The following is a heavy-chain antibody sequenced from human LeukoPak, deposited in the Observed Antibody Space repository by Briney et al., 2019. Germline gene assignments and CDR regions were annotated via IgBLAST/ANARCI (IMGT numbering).Heavy chain of an antibody. CDR3: ARETLIRGFMPDY. Sequence: PGGSLRLSCAASGFTFSNYWMHGVRQTPGKGLVWVSRVNTDGSATAYADSVKGRFTISRDNAKNTLYLQMNSLRAGDTAVYYCARETLIRGFMPDYWGQGTLVTVSS. CDR1: GFTFSNYW. V-gene: IGHV3-74*01. CDR2: VNTDGSAT. D-gene: IGHD3-10*01. J-gene: IGHJ4*02.